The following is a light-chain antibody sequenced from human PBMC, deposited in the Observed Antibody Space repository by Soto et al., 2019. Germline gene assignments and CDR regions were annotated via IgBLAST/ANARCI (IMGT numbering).Light chain of an antibody. Sequence: QSVLTQPTSASLTPGQRVTISCSGSSSNIGSNTVNWYQQLPGTAPKLLIYSNNQRPSGVPDRFSGSKSGTSASLAISGLQSEDEADYYCAAWDDSLNGYVFGTGTKVTV. CDR3: AAWDDSLNGYV. J-gene: IGLJ1*01. CDR2: SNN. CDR1: SSNIGSNT. V-gene: IGLV1-44*01.